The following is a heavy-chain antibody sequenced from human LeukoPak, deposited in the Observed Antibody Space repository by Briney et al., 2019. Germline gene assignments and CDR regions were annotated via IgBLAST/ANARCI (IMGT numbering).Heavy chain of an antibody. CDR3: AKTIPPNDFWSGYYGGHYYYYGMDV. V-gene: IGHV3-74*03. J-gene: IGHJ6*02. CDR2: INTDGSST. Sequence: PGGSLRLSCAASGFAFSTYWMHWVRQAPGKGLVWVSHINTDGSSTTYADSVKGRFTISRDNAKNTLYLQMNSLRAEDTAVYYCAKTIPPNDFWSGYYGGHYYYYGMDVWGQGTTVTVSS. D-gene: IGHD3-3*01. CDR1: GFAFSTYW.